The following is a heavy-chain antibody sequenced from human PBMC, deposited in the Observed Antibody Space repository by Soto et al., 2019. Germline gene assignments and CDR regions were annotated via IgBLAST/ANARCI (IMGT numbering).Heavy chain of an antibody. V-gene: IGHV5-51*01. J-gene: IGHJ6*02. CDR2: IYPGDSDT. Sequence: GESLKISCKGSGYSSTSYWIGWVRQMPGKGLEWMGIIYPGDSDTRYSPSFQGQVTISADKSISTAYLQWSSLKASDTAMYYCARQGYNWNGYYYYGMDVWGQGTTVTVSS. CDR1: GYSSTSYW. D-gene: IGHD1-20*01. CDR3: ARQGYNWNGYYYYGMDV.